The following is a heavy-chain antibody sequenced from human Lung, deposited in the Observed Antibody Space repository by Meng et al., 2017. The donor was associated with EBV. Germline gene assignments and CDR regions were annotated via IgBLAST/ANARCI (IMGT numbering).Heavy chain of an antibody. D-gene: IGHD5-18*01. CDR1: GGSISGGGSS. CDR2: IYHSEST. Sequence: QRHFLGPGPGVVLPFQSLSCTCAVSGGSISGGGSSWSLIRQPPGTGLELIWYIYHSESTSYNPSLKSRVTISVDRSKNQFSLKLSSVTAADTAVSYCARGVSDTAMVPYYFDYWGQGTLVTVSS. CDR3: ARGVSDTAMVPYYFDY. J-gene: IGHJ4*02. V-gene: IGHV4-30-2*01.